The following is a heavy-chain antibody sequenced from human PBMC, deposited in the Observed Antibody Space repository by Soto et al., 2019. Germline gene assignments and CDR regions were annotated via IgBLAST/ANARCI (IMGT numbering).Heavy chain of an antibody. CDR1: GYTFTSYG. V-gene: IGHV1-18*01. CDR2: ISAYNGNT. J-gene: IGHJ5*01. CDR3: AKDLPGELLPTCFDS. Sequence: ASVKVSCKASGYTFTSYGISWVRQAPGQGLEWMGWISAYNGNTNYAQKLQGRVTMTTDTSKSTLYLQMTSLRAEDTALYYCAKDLPGELLPTCFDSWGPGTLVTVSS. D-gene: IGHD3-10*01.